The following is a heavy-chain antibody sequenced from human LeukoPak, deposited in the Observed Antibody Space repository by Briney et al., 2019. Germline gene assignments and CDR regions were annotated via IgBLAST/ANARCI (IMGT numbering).Heavy chain of an antibody. CDR1: GYTFTSYY. Sequence: ASVKVSCKASGYTFTSYYMHWVRQAPGQGLEWMGIINPSGGSTSYAQKFQGRVTMTRDMSTSTVYMELSSLRSEDTAVYYCARTWFRGISSFDPWGQGTLVTVSS. D-gene: IGHD3-10*01. J-gene: IGHJ5*02. CDR2: INPSGGST. CDR3: ARTWFRGISSFDP. V-gene: IGHV1-46*01.